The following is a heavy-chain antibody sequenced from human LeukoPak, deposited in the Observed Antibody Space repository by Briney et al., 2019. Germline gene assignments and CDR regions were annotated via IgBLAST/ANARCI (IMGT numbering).Heavy chain of an antibody. CDR3: AKITTN. CDR2: ITGSGGTT. D-gene: IGHD1-1*01. CDR1: GFTFSSSS. V-gene: IGHV3-23*01. J-gene: IGHJ4*02. Sequence: GGSLRLSCAASGFTFSSSSMSWVRQAPGKGLEWVSTITGSGGTTYYADSVKGRFTISRDNSKDTLYLQMHSLRAEDTAVYYCAKITTNWGQGTLVTVSS.